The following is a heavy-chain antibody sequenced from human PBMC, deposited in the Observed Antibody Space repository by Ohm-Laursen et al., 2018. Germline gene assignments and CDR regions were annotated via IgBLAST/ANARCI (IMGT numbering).Heavy chain of an antibody. CDR3: AKGIWSASDY. J-gene: IGHJ4*02. CDR1: GFTFSNYA. CDR2: ISGSGDTT. V-gene: IGHV3-23*01. Sequence: GSLRLSRAASGFTFSNYAMTWVRQAPGKGLEWVSGISGSGDTTYYSDSVKGRFTISRDNSKNTLYLQMNSLRAEDTAVYYCAKGIWSASDYWGQGTLVTVSS. D-gene: IGHD3-16*01.